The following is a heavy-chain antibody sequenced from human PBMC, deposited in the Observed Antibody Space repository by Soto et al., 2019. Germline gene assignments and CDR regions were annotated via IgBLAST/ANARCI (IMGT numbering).Heavy chain of an antibody. V-gene: IGHV4-61*01. CDR1: GGSVSSGSYY. D-gene: IGHD2-2*01. J-gene: IGHJ5*02. CDR2: IYYSGST. CDR3: GRGDHYCSSTSFYLVDP. Sequence: PSETLSLTCTVSGGSVSSGSYYWSWIRQPPGKGLEWIGYIYYSGSTNYNPSLKSRVTISVDTSKNQFSLKLSSVTAADTAVHYCGRGDHYCSSTSFYLVDPWGQGTLVTVSS.